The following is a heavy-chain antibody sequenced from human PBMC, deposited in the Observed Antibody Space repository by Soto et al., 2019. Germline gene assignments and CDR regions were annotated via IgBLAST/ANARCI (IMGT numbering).Heavy chain of an antibody. CDR2: IYYSEST. J-gene: IGHJ4*02. V-gene: IGHV4-59*01. Sequence: SETLSLTCTVCGGCISIYYWSWIRQPPGKGLEWIGYIYYSESTNYNPSLKSRVTISVDTSKNQFSLKLSSVTAADTAVYYCARGGYFDWSPPGYWGQGTLVTVSS. CDR3: ARGGYFDWSPPGY. D-gene: IGHD3-9*01. CDR1: GGCISIYY.